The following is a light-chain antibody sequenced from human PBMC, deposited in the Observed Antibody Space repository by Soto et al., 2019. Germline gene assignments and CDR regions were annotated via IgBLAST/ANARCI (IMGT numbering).Light chain of an antibody. CDR1: QSVNRNY. Sequence: EIVLTQSPGTLSLSPGERATLFCRASQSVNRNYLAWYQQKPGQAPRLLIYGASSRATGIPDRFSGSGSGTDFTLSINGLEPEDFAVYYCEQYGSSPYTFGQGTKLEIK. V-gene: IGKV3-20*01. J-gene: IGKJ2*01. CDR2: GAS. CDR3: EQYGSSPYT.